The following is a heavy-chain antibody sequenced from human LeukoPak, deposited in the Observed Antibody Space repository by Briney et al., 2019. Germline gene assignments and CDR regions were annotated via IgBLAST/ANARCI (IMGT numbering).Heavy chain of an antibody. J-gene: IGHJ6*04. CDR2: FSGSGGST. D-gene: IGHD3-10*02. Sequence: GSLRLSCAASGFTFSSYAMSWVRQAPGKGLEWVSAFSGSGGSTYYADSVKGRFTISRDNAKNSLYLQMNSLRAEDTAVYYCAELGITMIGGVWGKGTTVTIPS. CDR3: AELGITMIGGV. CDR1: GFTFSSYA. V-gene: IGHV3-23*01.